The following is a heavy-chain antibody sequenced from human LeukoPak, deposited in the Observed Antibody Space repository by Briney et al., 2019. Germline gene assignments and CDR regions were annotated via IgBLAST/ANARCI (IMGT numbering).Heavy chain of an antibody. CDR2: IYTSGIT. D-gene: IGHD4-17*01. CDR3: ARGRMTTVTTVWFDP. V-gene: IGHV4-61*02. CDR1: GGSISSGSYY. Sequence: PSETLSLTCTVSGGSISSGSYYWSWIRQPAGKGLEWIGRIYTSGITNYNPSLKSRVTISVDTSKSQFSLKLSSVTAADTAVYYCARGRMTTVTTVWFDPWGQGTLVTVSS. J-gene: IGHJ5*02.